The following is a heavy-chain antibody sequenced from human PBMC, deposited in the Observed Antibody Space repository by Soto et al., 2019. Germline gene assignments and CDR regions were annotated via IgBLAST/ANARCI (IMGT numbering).Heavy chain of an antibody. CDR1: GGTFSSYA. Sequence: ASVKVSCKASGGTFSSYAISWVRQAPGQGLEWMGGIIPIFGTANYAQKFQGRVTITADESTSTAYMELSSLRSEDTAVYYCARPSYFWSGYYTNYYYYYGMDVWGQGTTVTVS. V-gene: IGHV1-69*13. CDR2: IIPIFGTA. J-gene: IGHJ6*02. CDR3: ARPSYFWSGYYTNYYYYYGMDV. D-gene: IGHD3-3*01.